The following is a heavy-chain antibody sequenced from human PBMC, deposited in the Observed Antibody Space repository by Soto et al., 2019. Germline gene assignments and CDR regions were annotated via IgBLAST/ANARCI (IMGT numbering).Heavy chain of an antibody. CDR1: GGSISSGGYY. CDR3: AKNWNWGSLVH. CDR2: IYYGGST. V-gene: IGHV4-31*03. D-gene: IGHD7-27*01. Sequence: SETLSLTCTVSGGSISSGGYYWSWIRQHPGKGLEWIGYIYYGGSTYYNPSLKSRVTISVDTPKNQFSLKLSSVAAADTAVYYCAKNWNWGSLVHWGQGTLVTVSS. J-gene: IGHJ4*02.